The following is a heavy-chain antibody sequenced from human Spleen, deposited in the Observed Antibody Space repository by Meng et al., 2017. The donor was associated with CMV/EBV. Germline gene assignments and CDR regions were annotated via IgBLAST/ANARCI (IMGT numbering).Heavy chain of an antibody. J-gene: IGHJ6*02. CDR3: ARDPYDFWSGYYYYGMDV. V-gene: IGHV3-30*04. CDR1: GFTFSSYA. CDR2: TSYDGSNK. D-gene: IGHD3-3*01. Sequence: GESLKISCAASGFTFSSYAMHWVRQAPGKGLEWVAVTSYDGSNKYYADSVKGRFTISRDNSKNTLYLQMNSLRAEDTAVYYCARDPYDFWSGYYYYGMDVWGQGTTVTVSS.